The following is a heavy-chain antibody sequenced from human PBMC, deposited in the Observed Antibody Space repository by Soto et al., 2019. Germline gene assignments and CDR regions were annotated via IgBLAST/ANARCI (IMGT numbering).Heavy chain of an antibody. CDR1: GFTFSSYA. CDR2: ISYDGSNK. D-gene: IGHD6-19*01. CDR3: ARDGPYSSGWFLY. J-gene: IGHJ4*02. Sequence: SLRLSCAASGFTFSSYAMHWVRQAPGKGLEWVAVISYDGSNKYYADSVKGRFTISRDNSKNTLYLQMNSLRAEDTAVYYCARDGPYSSGWFLYWGQGTLVTVSS. V-gene: IGHV3-30-3*01.